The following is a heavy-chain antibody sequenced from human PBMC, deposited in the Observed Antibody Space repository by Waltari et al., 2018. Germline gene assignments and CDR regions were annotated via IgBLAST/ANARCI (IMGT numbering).Heavy chain of an antibody. CDR2: IRNDETGI. Sequence: EEHLLESGGGLVQPGDSLRLSCVASGFRFSNYWMNWVRQAPGKGLVWVARIRNDETGITYAASWKGRFTISRDNAKNTLYLQMNSLRAEDTAVYYWGRDVYGDYVGGGGGAFDIWGQGTMVTVSS. CDR1: GFRFSNYW. CDR3: GRDVYGDYVGGGGGAFDI. J-gene: IGHJ3*02. V-gene: IGHV3-74*03. D-gene: IGHD4-17*01.